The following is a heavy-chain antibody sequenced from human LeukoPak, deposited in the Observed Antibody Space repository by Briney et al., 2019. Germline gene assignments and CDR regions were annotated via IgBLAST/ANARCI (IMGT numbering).Heavy chain of an antibody. D-gene: IGHD3-22*01. Sequence: GGSLRLSCAASGFTFSSYAMSWVRQAPGKGLEWVSAISGSGGSTYYADSVKGRFTISRDNSKNTLYLQMNSLRAEDTAVYYCAKDQLRYYYDSSGYFDYWGQGTLVAVSS. V-gene: IGHV3-23*01. CDR1: GFTFSSYA. J-gene: IGHJ4*02. CDR2: ISGSGGST. CDR3: AKDQLRYYYDSSGYFDY.